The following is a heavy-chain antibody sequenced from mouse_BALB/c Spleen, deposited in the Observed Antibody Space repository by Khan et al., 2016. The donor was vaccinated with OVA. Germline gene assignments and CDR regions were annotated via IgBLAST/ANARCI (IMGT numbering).Heavy chain of an antibody. D-gene: IGHD1-1*01. CDR2: INPHIGET. CDR1: GYSFTGYF. Sequence: EVQLQQSGPELVKPGASVKISCKASGYSFTGYFMNWVMQSHGKSLEWIGRINPHIGETFYNQKFKGKATLTVDESSSTAHMELRSLASEDSAVYYGARIYGSDCDYWGQGTTLTVSS. J-gene: IGHJ2*01. CDR3: ARIYGSDCDY. V-gene: IGHV1-20*02.